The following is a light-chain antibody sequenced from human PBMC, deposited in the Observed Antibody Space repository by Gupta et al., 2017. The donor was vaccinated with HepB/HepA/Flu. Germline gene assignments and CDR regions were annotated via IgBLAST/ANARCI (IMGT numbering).Light chain of an antibody. Sequence: QSVLTQPPSVSGAPGQRVTIPCPGGSSNIGAGYDVHWYQQLPGTAPKLLIYGNSNRPSWVPDRFSGSKSGTSASLAITGLQAEDEADYYCQSYDSSLSGVVFGGGTKLTVL. CDR1: SSNIGAGYD. CDR2: GNS. J-gene: IGLJ2*01. V-gene: IGLV1-40*01. CDR3: QSYDSSLSGVV.